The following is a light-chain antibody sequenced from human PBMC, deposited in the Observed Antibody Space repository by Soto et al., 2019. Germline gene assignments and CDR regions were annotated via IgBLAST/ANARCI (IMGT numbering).Light chain of an antibody. CDR1: QSVRSSF. V-gene: IGKV3-11*01. CDR3: QQRSNWPRT. J-gene: IGKJ1*01. CDR2: HAS. Sequence: EIVMTQSPATLSVSPGERATLSCRASQSVRSSFLAWYQQKPGQAPRLLIYHASTRATGIPARFSGSGAGTDFTLTISSLEPEDFAVDYCQQRSNWPRTFGQGTKVDIK.